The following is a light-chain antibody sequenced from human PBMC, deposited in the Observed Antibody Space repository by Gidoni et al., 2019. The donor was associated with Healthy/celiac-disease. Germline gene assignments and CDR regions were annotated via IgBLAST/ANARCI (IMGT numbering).Light chain of an antibody. CDR2: KDS. CDR3: QSADSSGTYVV. CDR1: ALPKQY. V-gene: IGLV3-25*03. J-gene: IGLJ2*01. Sequence: SSKLTQQPSVSVSPGQTARITCSGDALPKQYAYWSQQKPGQAPVLVIYKDSERPSGIPERFSGSSSGTTVTLTISGVQAEDEADYYCQSADSSGTYVVFGGGTKLTVL.